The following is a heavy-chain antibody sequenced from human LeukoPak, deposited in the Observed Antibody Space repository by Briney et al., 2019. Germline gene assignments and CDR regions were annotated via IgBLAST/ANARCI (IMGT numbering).Heavy chain of an antibody. CDR3: ARGRMTSGGFDY. D-gene: IGHD6-19*01. J-gene: IGHJ4*02. CDR2: IGNSATTT. Sequence: GGSLRLSCAASGFSFSDYNFNWVRQVPGRGLDWVSYIGNSATTTYYADSVKGRFSMSRDNVANSLYLQMNSLRAEDTAVYYCARGRMTSGGFDYWGQGTLVTVSS. CDR1: GFSFSDYN. V-gene: IGHV3-48*01.